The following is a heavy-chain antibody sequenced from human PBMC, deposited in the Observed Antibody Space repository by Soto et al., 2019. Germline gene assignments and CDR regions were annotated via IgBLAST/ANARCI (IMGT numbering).Heavy chain of an antibody. CDR2: TYYSGST. V-gene: IGHV4-59*08. CDR3: ARLLHPHSNWFDP. Sequence: SETLSLTCTVSGGSMSRYYWSWIRQPPGKGLEWIGYTYYSGSTNYNPSLKSRVTISVDTSKNQFSLKLSSVTAADTAVYYCARLLHPHSNWFDPWGQGTLVTVSS. J-gene: IGHJ5*02. CDR1: GGSMSRYY.